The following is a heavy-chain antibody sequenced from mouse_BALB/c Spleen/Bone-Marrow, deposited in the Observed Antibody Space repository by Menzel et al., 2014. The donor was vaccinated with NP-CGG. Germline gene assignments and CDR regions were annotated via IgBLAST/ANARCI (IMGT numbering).Heavy chain of an antibody. D-gene: IGHD3-1*01. CDR2: ISSGGGNT. J-gene: IGHJ2*01. V-gene: IGHV5-12-1*01. CDR1: GFAFSSYD. Sequence: DVQLVESGGGLVKPGESLKLSCAASGFAFSSYDMSWVRQTPEKRLEWVAYISSGGGNTYYPDTVKGRFTISRDNAKNTLYLQMSSLKSEDTAMYYCARHGSGYDWGQGTTLTVSS. CDR3: ARHGSGYD.